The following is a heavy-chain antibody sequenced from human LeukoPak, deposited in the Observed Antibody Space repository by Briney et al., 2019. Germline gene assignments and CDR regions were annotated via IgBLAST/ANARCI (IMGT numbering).Heavy chain of an antibody. CDR1: GFTFSSYG. CDR2: ISSDGSNK. J-gene: IGHJ4*02. D-gene: IGHD3-3*01. V-gene: IGHV3-30*18. Sequence: GGSLRLSCAASGFTFSSYGMHWVRQAPGKWLEWVAVISSDGSNKYYADSVKGRFTISRDNSKNTLYLQMNRLRAEDTAVYYCAKDRVDDFWSGFYPQSLDYWDQGTLVTVSS. CDR3: AKDRVDDFWSGFYPQSLDY.